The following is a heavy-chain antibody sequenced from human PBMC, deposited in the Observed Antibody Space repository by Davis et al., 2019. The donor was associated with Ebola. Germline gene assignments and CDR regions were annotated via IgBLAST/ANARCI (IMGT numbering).Heavy chain of an antibody. D-gene: IGHD2-2*01. V-gene: IGHV4-34*01. Sequence: PGGSLRLSCAASGFTFSSYSMNWVRQAPGKGLEWIGEINHSGSTNYNPSLKSRVTISVDTSKNQFSLKLTSVTAADTTLYYCARGLKYCTSPSCGFDYWGQGALVTVSS. CDR1: GFTFSSYS. CDR3: ARGLKYCTSPSCGFDY. J-gene: IGHJ4*02. CDR2: INHSGST.